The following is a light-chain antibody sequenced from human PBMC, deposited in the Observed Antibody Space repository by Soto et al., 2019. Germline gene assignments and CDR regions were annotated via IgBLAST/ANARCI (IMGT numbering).Light chain of an antibody. J-gene: IGLJ1*01. Sequence: QSVLTQPASVSGSPGQSITISCTGTSSDVGGYNYVSWYQQHPGKAPKLMIYEVTSRPSGVSNRFSASKSGNTASLSISGLQAEDEADYYCSSYTSTSTYAFGAGTKVT. CDR2: EVT. CDR1: SSDVGGYNY. V-gene: IGLV2-14*01. CDR3: SSYTSTSTYA.